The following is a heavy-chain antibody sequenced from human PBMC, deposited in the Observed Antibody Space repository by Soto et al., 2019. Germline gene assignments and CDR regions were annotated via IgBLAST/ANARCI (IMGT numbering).Heavy chain of an antibody. V-gene: IGHV3-21*06. Sequence: GGSLRLSCAASGFTFTRYSMNWVRQAPGKGLEWVSSISSTTNYIYYEDSMKGRFTISRDNAKNSLYLEMNSLRAEDTAVYYCARESEDLTSNFDYWGQGTLVTVSS. J-gene: IGHJ4*02. CDR3: ARESEDLTSNFDY. CDR2: ISSTTNYI. CDR1: GFTFTRYS.